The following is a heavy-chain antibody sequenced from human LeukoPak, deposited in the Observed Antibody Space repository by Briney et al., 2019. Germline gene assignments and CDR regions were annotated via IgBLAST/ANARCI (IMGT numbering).Heavy chain of an antibody. CDR3: ARTTEGYAGGPGYSYYYYMDV. V-gene: IGHV4-38-2*02. J-gene: IGHJ6*03. Sequence: SETLSLTCTVSGYSISSGYYWGWIRQPPGKGLEWTGSTDHSGSTYYNPSLKSRITISVDTSKNQVSLKLRSVTAADTAVYYCARTTEGYAGGPGYSYYYYMDVWGKGTTVTISS. CDR2: TDHSGST. CDR1: GYSISSGYY. D-gene: IGHD5-12*01.